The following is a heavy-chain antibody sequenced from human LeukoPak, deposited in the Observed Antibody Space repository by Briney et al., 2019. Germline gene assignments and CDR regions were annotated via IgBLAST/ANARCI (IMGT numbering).Heavy chain of an antibody. V-gene: IGHV3-23*01. CDR2: ISGSGGST. CDR3: AKGDIVVVPAVFFDY. Sequence: HPGGSLRLSCAASGFTFTNAWMSWVRQAPGKGLEWVSAISGSGGSTYYADSVKGRFTISRDNSKNTLYLQMNSLRAEDTAVYYCAKGDIVVVPAVFFDYWGQGTLVTVSS. J-gene: IGHJ4*02. D-gene: IGHD2-2*01. CDR1: GFTFTNAW.